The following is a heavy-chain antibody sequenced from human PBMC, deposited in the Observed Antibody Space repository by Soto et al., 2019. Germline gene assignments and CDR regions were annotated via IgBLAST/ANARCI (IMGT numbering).Heavy chain of an antibody. D-gene: IGHD3-16*01. Sequence: GGSLRLSCAASGFIFSDFAMSWVRQAPGEGLEWVSSTSGSGSSTYYADSVKGRFTISRDNLKNTLYLQMNNLRAEDTALYYCAKGGMPRSYYYALDVWGQGTTVTVSS. V-gene: IGHV3-23*01. CDR2: TSGSGSST. CDR3: AKGGMPRSYYYALDV. J-gene: IGHJ6*02. CDR1: GFIFSDFA.